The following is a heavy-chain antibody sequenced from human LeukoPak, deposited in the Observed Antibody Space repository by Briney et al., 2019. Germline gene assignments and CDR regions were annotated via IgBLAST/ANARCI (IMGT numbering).Heavy chain of an antibody. CDR1: GYTFNSYA. V-gene: IGHV7-4-1*02. CDR3: ARARYCIGSTCPAGYYGMDV. CDR2: INTNTGNP. D-gene: IGHD2-15*01. J-gene: IGHJ6*02. Sequence: ASVKVSCKASGYTFNSYALDWVRQAPGQGLEWMGWINTNTGNPTYAQGFTGRFVFSLDASVSTAYLEISSLKAEDTAVYYCARARYCIGSTCPAGYYGMDVWGQGTTVTVSS.